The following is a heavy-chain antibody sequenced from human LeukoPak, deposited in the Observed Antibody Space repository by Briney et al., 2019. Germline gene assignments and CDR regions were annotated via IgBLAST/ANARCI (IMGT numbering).Heavy chain of an antibody. CDR2: INPNSGGT. J-gene: IGHJ5*02. V-gene: IGHV1-2*02. D-gene: IGHD2-2*01. CDR1: GYTFTGYY. CDR3: ARGRRGYCSSTSCATFDP. Sequence: ASVKVSCKASGYTFTGYYMHWVRQAPGQGLEWMGWINPNSGGTNYAQKFQGRVTMTRDTSISTAYMEPSRLRSDDTAVYYCARGRRGYCSSTSCATFDPWGQGTLVTVSS.